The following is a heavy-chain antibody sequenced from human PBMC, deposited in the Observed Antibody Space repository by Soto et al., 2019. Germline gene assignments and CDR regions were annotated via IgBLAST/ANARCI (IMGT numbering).Heavy chain of an antibody. CDR3: ARGSMIRGVYFDY. CDR1: GGSITSNSYF. Sequence: PSETLSLTCTVSGGSITSNSYFWAWIRQPPGKGLEWIGSIYYSGTTYYNPSLKSRVTISVDTSKNQFYLKLSSVTAADTAVYYCARGSMIRGVYFDYWGQGTPVTVSS. CDR2: IYYSGTT. D-gene: IGHD3-10*01. V-gene: IGHV4-39*07. J-gene: IGHJ4*02.